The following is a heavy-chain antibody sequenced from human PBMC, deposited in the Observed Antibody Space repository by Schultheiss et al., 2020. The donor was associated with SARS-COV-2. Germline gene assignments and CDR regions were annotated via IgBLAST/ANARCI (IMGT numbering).Heavy chain of an antibody. Sequence: GGSLRLSCAASGFTFSSYAMTWVRQAPGKGLEWVSSISSSSSYIYYADSVKGRFTISRDNAKNSLYLQMNSLRAEDTAVYYCARDILWFGELADHYFDYWGQGTLVTVSS. CDR1: GFTFSSYA. D-gene: IGHD3-10*01. V-gene: IGHV3-21*01. J-gene: IGHJ4*02. CDR2: ISSSSSYI. CDR3: ARDILWFGELADHYFDY.